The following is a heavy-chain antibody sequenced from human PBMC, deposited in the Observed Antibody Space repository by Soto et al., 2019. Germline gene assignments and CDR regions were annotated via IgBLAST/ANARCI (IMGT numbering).Heavy chain of an antibody. CDR2: IVVASGYS. Sequence: LVQSGPDVKKPGTSVKVSCKTSGFTFGSSAVQWVRQVRGQRLEWLGWIVVASGYSNVAQKFQDRVSRSSDRSTNSAFRELNSLPSEDSAMYDCAADVIGVAGDFDPWGQGTLVSFSS. CDR1: GFTFGSSA. J-gene: IGHJ5*02. CDR3: AADVIGVAGDFDP. V-gene: IGHV1-58*01. D-gene: IGHD6-19*01.